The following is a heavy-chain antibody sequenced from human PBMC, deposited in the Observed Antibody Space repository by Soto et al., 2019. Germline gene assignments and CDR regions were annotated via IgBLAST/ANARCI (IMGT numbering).Heavy chain of an antibody. CDR3: ARARQYYDCELDP. V-gene: IGHV4-39*07. D-gene: IGHD3-22*01. CDR1: GGSISSSSYY. J-gene: IGHJ5*02. CDR2: IYYSGST. Sequence: SETLSLTCTVSGGSISSSSYYWGWIRQPPGKGLEWIGSIYYSGSTYYNPSLKSRVTISVDTSENQFSLKLTSVTAADTAIYYCARARQYYDCELDPWGQGTLVNVSS.